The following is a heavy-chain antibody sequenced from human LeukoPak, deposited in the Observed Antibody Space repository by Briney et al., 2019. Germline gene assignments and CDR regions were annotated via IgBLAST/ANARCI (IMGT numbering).Heavy chain of an antibody. V-gene: IGHV1-8*01. CDR2: MNPNNGNT. J-gene: IGHJ6*03. CDR3: ARGSFWSGYSDEYYMDV. CDR1: GYTFTSYD. Sequence: ASVKVSCKASGYTFTSYDINWVRQATGQGLEWMGWMNPNNGNTGYAQKFQGRVTMTRNTSISTAYMELSSLRSEDTAVYYCARGSFWSGYSDEYYMDVWGKGTTVTVSS. D-gene: IGHD3-3*01.